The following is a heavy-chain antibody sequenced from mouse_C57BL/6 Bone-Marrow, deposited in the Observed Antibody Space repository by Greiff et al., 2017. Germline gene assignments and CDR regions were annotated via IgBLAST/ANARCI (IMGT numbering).Heavy chain of an antibody. CDR1: GYTFTSYG. Sequence: VMLVESGAELVRPGASVKLSCKASGYTFTSYGISWVKQRTGQGLEWIGEIYPRSGNTYYNEKFKGKATLTADKSSSTAYMELRSLTSEDSAVYFCARYGYTTGAYWGQGTLVTVSA. CDR2: IYPRSGNT. V-gene: IGHV1-81*01. D-gene: IGHD2-2*01. CDR3: ARYGYTTGAY. J-gene: IGHJ3*01.